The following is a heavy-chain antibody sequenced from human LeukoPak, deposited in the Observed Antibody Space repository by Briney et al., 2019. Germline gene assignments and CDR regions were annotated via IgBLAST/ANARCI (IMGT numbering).Heavy chain of an antibody. D-gene: IGHD3-3*01. Sequence: ASVKVSCKASGYTFTSYYMYWVRQAPGQGLEWMGIINPSGGSTSYAQKFQGRVTMTRDTSTSTVYMELSSLRSEDTAVYYCARDEPNLPTVSIYDFWSGYYDYWGQGTLVTVSS. CDR1: GYTFTSYY. J-gene: IGHJ4*02. CDR2: INPSGGST. CDR3: ARDEPNLPTVSIYDFWSGYYDY. V-gene: IGHV1-46*01.